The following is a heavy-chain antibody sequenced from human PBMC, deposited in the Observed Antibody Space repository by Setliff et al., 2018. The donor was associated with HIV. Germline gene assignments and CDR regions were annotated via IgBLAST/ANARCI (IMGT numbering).Heavy chain of an antibody. V-gene: IGHV3-73*01. J-gene: IGHJ4*02. D-gene: IGHD1-26*01. CDR3: TRHRGSFDY. CDR1: GFTFSDYY. Sequence: GGSLRLSCAAPGFTFSDYYMTWIRQAPGKGLEWVGRIRSKANNYATEYGASVKGRFIISRDDSKNMAYLQMNSLRTEDTAIYYCTRHRGSFDYWGLGTLVTV. CDR2: IRSKANNYAT.